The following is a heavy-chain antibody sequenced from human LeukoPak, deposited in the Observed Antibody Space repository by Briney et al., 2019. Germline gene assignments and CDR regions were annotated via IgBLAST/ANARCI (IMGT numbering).Heavy chain of an antibody. CDR3: ARRGQQLVLDY. D-gene: IGHD6-13*01. CDR2: IYPGDSDT. CDR1: GYRFSSYW. V-gene: IGHV5-51*01. Sequence: GESLKISCKSSGYRFSSYWIGWVRQMPGKGLEWMGIIYPGDSDTRYSPSFQGQVTISADKSISTAYLQWSSLKASDTAMYYCARRGQQLVLDYWGQGTLVTVSS. J-gene: IGHJ4*02.